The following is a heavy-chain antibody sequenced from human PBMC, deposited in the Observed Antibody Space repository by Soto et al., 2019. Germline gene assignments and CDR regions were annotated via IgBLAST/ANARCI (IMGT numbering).Heavy chain of an antibody. CDR1: GFPFSSYG. J-gene: IGHJ4*02. D-gene: IGHD3-3*01. V-gene: IGHV3-33*06. Sequence: VQLVESGGGVVQPGRSLRLSCAASGFPFSSYGMHWVRQDPGKGLEWVAGLWDDGTNKNYGDSVKGRFFISRDNSTITLSLQMNRLREEDTAVYYCAQQGGGWVLDVWGQGTVVTVSS. CDR2: LWDDGTNK. CDR3: AQQGGGWVLDV.